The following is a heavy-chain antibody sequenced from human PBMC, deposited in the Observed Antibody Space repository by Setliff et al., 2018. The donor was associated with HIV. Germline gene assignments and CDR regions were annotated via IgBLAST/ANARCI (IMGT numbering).Heavy chain of an antibody. J-gene: IGHJ6*03. V-gene: IGHV4-39*01. CDR2: IYYSGST. CDR3: ALVTTYYYYYMDV. D-gene: IGHD4-4*01. CDR1: GGSISSGSHY. Sequence: SETLSLTCTVSGGSISSGSHYWGWIRQPPGKGLEWIGSIYYSGSTYYNPSLKSRVTISVDTSKNQFSLKLSSVTAADTAVYYCALVTTYYYYYMDVWGKGTTVTV.